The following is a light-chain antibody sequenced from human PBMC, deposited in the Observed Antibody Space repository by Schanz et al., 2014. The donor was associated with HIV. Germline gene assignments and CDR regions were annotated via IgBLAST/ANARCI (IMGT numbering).Light chain of an antibody. V-gene: IGLV1-44*01. CDR2: NTY. CDR3: GTWDDSLKVWV. Sequence: QSVLTQPPSASGTPGQRVTISCSGSSSSIKTNTVNWLQQLPGTAPKLLIYNTYHRPSGVPDRFSGSESGTSASLAISGLQSEDEADYYCGTWDDSLKVWVFGGGTKLTVL. CDR1: SSSIKTNT. J-gene: IGLJ3*02.